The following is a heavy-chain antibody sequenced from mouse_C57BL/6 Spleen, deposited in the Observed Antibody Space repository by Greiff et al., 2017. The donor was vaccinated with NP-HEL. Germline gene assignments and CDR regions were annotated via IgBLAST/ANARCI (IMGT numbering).Heavy chain of an antibody. CDR1: GYTFTSYW. CDR2: IYPGNSDT. J-gene: IGHJ4*01. Sequence: VQLQQSGTVLARPGASVKMSCKTSGYTFTSYWMHWVKQRPGQGLEWIGAIYPGNSDTSYNQKFKGKAKLTAVTSASPAYMELSSLTNEDSAVYYCTRRNYYDYPMDYWGQGTSVTVSS. V-gene: IGHV1-5*01. CDR3: TRRNYYDYPMDY. D-gene: IGHD2-4*01.